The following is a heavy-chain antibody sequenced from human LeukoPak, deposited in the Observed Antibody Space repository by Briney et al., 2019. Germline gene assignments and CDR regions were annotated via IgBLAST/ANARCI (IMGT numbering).Heavy chain of an antibody. CDR2: ISSTSNDI. CDR3: ARGKDMFSSGYGDYSFDY. J-gene: IGHJ4*02. CDR1: GFSFSSHS. Sequence: PGGSLRLSCAASGFSFSSHSMNWVRQAPGKGLERVSYISSTSNDIYYADSVKGRFTISRDDAKNSLYLQMNTLRAEDTAVYYCARGKDMFSSGYGDYSFDYWGQGTLVTVSS. D-gene: IGHD4-17*01. V-gene: IGHV3-21*01.